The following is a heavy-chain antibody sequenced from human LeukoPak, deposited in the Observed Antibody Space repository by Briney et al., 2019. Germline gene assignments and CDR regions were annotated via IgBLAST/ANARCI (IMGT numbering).Heavy chain of an antibody. J-gene: IGHJ6*02. CDR1: GGTFSSYD. D-gene: IGHD3-22*01. Sequence: ASVKVSCKASGGTFSSYDINWVRQATGQGLEWMGWMNPNSGNTGYAQKFQGRVTMTRNTSISTAYMELSSLRSEDTAVYYCARVINVFQYYYGMDVWGQGTTVTVFS. V-gene: IGHV1-8*02. CDR2: MNPNSGNT. CDR3: ARVINVFQYYYGMDV.